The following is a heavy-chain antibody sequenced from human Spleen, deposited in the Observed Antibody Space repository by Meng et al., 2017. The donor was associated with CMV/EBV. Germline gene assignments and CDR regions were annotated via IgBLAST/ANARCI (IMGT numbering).Heavy chain of an antibody. CDR3: AKDDGSGSFNPDY. V-gene: IGHV3-33*06. Sequence: CAASGFTFSSYGMHWVRQAPGKGLEWVAVIWYDGSNKYYADSVKGRFTISRDNSKNTLYLQMNSLRAGDTAVYYCAKDDGSGSFNPDYWGQGTLVTVSS. CDR2: IWYDGSNK. CDR1: GFTFSSYG. J-gene: IGHJ4*02. D-gene: IGHD3-10*01.